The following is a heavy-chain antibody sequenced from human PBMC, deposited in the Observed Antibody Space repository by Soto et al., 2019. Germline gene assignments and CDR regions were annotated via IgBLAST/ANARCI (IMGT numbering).Heavy chain of an antibody. J-gene: IGHJ4*02. D-gene: IGHD3-10*01. CDR1: GFSLSTSGVG. V-gene: IGHV2-5*02. CDR2: IYWDDDK. Sequence: QITLKESGPTLVKPTQTLTLTCTFSGFSLSTSGVGVGWIRQPPGKALEWLALIYWDDDKRYSPSLKSRLTIPKETSKNQVVLTMTHMDPVDTATYYCAHTSLWFVTFDYWGQGTLVTVSS. CDR3: AHTSLWFVTFDY.